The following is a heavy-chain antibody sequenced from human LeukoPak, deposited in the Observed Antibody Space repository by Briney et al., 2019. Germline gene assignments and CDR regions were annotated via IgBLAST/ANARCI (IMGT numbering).Heavy chain of an antibody. CDR2: ISSSSSTI. CDR1: GFTFSSYS. D-gene: IGHD3-22*01. Sequence: PGRSLRLSCAASGFTFSSYSMNWVRQAPGKGLEWVSYISSSSSTIYYADSVKGRFTISRDNAKNSLYLQMNSLRAEDTAVYYCARVGYGYYDSSGSLYDYWGQGTLVTVSS. J-gene: IGHJ4*02. V-gene: IGHV3-48*01. CDR3: ARVGYGYYDSSGSLYDY.